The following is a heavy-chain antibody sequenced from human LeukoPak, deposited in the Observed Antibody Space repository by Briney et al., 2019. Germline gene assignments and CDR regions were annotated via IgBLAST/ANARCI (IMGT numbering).Heavy chain of an antibody. CDR2: IREDGGHT. V-gene: IGHV3-7*01. Sequence: GGSLSLSCVTSGFTFTNHWMSWVRQAPGKGLEWVANIREDGGHTNYVDSVKGRFTISRDNAKNSLFLQMDGLRVDDTAVYFCARVGYSSSWHSGSAFDFWGQGTMVTVSS. CDR3: ARVGYSSSWHSGSAFDF. CDR1: GFTFTNHW. D-gene: IGHD6-13*01. J-gene: IGHJ3*01.